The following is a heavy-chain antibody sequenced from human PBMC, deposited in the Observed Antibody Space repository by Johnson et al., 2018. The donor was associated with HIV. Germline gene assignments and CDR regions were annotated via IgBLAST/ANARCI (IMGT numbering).Heavy chain of an antibody. CDR1: GFTFDDYG. D-gene: IGHD5-24*01. J-gene: IGHJ3*02. V-gene: IGHV3-20*04. Sequence: MQLVESGGGVVQPGRSLRLSCAASGFTFDDYGMSWVRQAPGKGLEWVSGINWNSGSIGYADSVKGRFTISRDNAKNSLYLQMNSLRAEDTAVYYCAKGSRANTYGFDAFDIWGQGTMVTVSS. CDR2: INWNSGSI. CDR3: AKGSRANTYGFDAFDI.